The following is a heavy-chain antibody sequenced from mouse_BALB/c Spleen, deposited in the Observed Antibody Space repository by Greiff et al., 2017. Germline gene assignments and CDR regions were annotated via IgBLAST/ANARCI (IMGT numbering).Heavy chain of an antibody. J-gene: IGHJ3*01. CDR2: IDPANGNT. V-gene: IGHV14-3*02. Sequence: EVKLMESGAELVKPGASVKLSCTASGFNIKDTYMHWVKQRPEQGLEWIGRIDPANGNTKYDPKFQGKATITADTSSNTAYLQLSSLTSEDTAVYYCARNAYYGNPAWFAYWGQGTLVTVSA. CDR1: GFNIKDTY. D-gene: IGHD2-10*01. CDR3: ARNAYYGNPAWFAY.